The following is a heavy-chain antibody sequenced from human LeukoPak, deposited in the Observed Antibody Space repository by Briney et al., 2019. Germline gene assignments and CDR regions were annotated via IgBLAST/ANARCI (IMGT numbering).Heavy chain of an antibody. V-gene: IGHV1-3*04. Sequence: GASVTVSCKASGYTFTSYAMHWVRQAPGQRLECMGWINTGNGNTKYSQKFQGRVTITRDTSASTAYMDLSSLRSEDTAVYYCARERTIFGTYGMDVWGQGTTVTVSS. CDR3: ARERTIFGTYGMDV. J-gene: IGHJ6*02. CDR1: GYTFTSYA. CDR2: INTGNGNT. D-gene: IGHD3-3*01.